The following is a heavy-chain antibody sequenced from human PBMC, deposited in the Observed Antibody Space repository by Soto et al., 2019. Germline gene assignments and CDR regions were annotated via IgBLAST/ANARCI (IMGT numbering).Heavy chain of an antibody. Sequence: QVQLQQWGAGLLKPSETLSLTCAVYGGSFSGYYWSWIRQPPGKGLEWIGEINHSGSTNYNPSLKSRVTISVDTSKNQFSLKLSSVTAADTAVYYCARGEGSSSFYYYMDVWGKGTTVTVSS. V-gene: IGHV4-34*01. CDR2: INHSGST. CDR1: GGSFSGYY. CDR3: ARGEGSSSFYYYMDV. J-gene: IGHJ6*03. D-gene: IGHD6-6*01.